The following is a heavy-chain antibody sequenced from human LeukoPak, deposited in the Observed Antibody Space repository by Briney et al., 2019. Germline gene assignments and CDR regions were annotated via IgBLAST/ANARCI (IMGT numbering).Heavy chain of an antibody. J-gene: IGHJ4*02. CDR3: ARDALYYYDSSGYSDY. V-gene: IGHV3-21*01. CDR1: GFTFSSYE. CDR2: ISSSSSYI. Sequence: GGSLRLSCAASGFTFSSYEMNWVRQAPGKGLEWVSSISSSSSYIYYADSVKGRFTISRDNAKNSLYLQMNSLRAEDTAVYYCARDALYYYDSSGYSDYWGQGTLVTVSS. D-gene: IGHD3-22*01.